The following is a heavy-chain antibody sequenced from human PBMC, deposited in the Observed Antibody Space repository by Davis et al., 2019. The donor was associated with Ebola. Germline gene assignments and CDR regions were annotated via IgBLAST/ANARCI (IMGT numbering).Heavy chain of an antibody. CDR2: INPSGGST. CDR1: GGTFSSYA. V-gene: IGHV1-46*01. CDR3: ARDRGDSYYYDYGMDV. J-gene: IGHJ6*02. D-gene: IGHD2-21*02. Sequence: ASVKVSCKASGGTFSSYAISWVRQAPGQGLAWMGIINPSGGSTSYAQKFQGRVTMTRDTSTSTVYMELSSLRSEDTAVYYCARDRGDSYYYDYGMDVWGQGTTVTVSS.